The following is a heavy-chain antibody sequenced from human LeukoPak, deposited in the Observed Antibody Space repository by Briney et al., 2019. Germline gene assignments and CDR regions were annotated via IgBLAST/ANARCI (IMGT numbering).Heavy chain of an antibody. Sequence: ASVKVSCKASGYTFTSYGISWVRQAPGQGLEWMGWISAYNGNTNYAQKLQGRVTMTTDTSTSTAYMELRSLRSDDTAVYYCARAGYCSSTSCYALGEGDYWGQGTLVTVSS. CDR2: ISAYNGNT. V-gene: IGHV1-18*01. CDR3: ARAGYCSSTSCYALGEGDY. J-gene: IGHJ4*02. D-gene: IGHD2-2*03. CDR1: GYTFTSYG.